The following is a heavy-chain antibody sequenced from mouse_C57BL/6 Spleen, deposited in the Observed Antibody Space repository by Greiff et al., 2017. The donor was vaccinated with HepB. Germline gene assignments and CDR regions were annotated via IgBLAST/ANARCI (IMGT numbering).Heavy chain of an antibody. Sequence: DVKLVESGEGLVKPGGSLKLSCAASGFTFSSYAMSWVRQTPEKRLEWVAYISSGGDYIYYADTVKGRFTISRDNARNTLYLQMSSLKSEDTAMYYCTREDYDEDYAYWGQGTLVTVSA. J-gene: IGHJ3*01. CDR3: TREDYDEDYAY. D-gene: IGHD2-4*01. CDR2: ISSGGDYI. V-gene: IGHV5-9-1*02. CDR1: GFTFSSYA.